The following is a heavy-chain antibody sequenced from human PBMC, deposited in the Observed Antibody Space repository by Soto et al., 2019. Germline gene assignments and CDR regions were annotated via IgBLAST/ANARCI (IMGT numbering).Heavy chain of an antibody. CDR1: GFTFSSYA. J-gene: IGHJ2*01. CDR2: ISGSGGST. D-gene: IGHD3-9*01. CDR3: AKDTSWDRRLDWYFDL. Sequence: EVQLLESGGGLVQPGGSLRLSCAASGFTFSSYAMSWVRQAPGKGLEWVSAISGSGGSTYYADSVKGRFTISRDNSKNTLYLQMNSLRAEDTAVYYCAKDTSWDRRLDWYFDLWGRGTLVTVSS. V-gene: IGHV3-23*01.